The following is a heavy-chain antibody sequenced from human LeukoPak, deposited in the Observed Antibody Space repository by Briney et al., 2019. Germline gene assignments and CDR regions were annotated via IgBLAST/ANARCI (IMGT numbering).Heavy chain of an antibody. CDR3: ARDRDWAFDY. CDR1: GFTFSDYT. D-gene: IGHD2-21*01. V-gene: IGHV3-48*01. J-gene: IGHJ4*02. CDR2: ISPSRGSI. Sequence: GGSLRLSCAASGFTFSDYTLNWVRQVPGKGLEWLSYISPSRGSIAYADSVKGRFTISSDSAKNSVYLQINNLRAEDTAVYYCARDRDWAFDYWGQGILVTVSS.